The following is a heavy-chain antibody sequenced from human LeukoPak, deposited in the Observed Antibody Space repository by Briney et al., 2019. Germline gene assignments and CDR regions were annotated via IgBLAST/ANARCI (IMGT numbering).Heavy chain of an antibody. V-gene: IGHV4-39*07. D-gene: IGHD4-17*01. Sequence: SETLSLTCTVSGGSISSSSYYWGWIRQPPGKGLEWIGSIYYSGSTNYNPSLRSRVTISLGTSKKQFSLKLSSVTAADTAIYYCAREGGTVPDYWGQGTLVTVSS. J-gene: IGHJ4*02. CDR2: IYYSGST. CDR1: GGSISSSSYY. CDR3: AREGGTVPDY.